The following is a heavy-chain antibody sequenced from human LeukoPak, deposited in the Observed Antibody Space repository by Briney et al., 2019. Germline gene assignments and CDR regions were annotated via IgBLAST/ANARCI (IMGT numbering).Heavy chain of an antibody. CDR2: ISSSSSYT. Sequence: AGGSLRLSCAASGFTFSDYYMSWLRQAPGKGLEWVSYISSSSSYTNYADSVKGRFTISRDNAKNSLYLQMNSLRAEDTAVYYCARKARGVFTPMDYWGQGTLVTVSS. CDR1: GFTFSDYY. D-gene: IGHD3-10*01. CDR3: ARKARGVFTPMDY. V-gene: IGHV3-11*06. J-gene: IGHJ4*02.